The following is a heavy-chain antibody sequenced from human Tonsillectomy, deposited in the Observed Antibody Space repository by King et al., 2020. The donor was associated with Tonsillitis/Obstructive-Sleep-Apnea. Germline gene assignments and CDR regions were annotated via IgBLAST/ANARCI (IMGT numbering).Heavy chain of an antibody. V-gene: IGHV1-46*01. CDR1: GYTFTSYY. J-gene: IGHJ4*02. Sequence: QLVQSGAEVKKPGASVKVSCKASGYTFTSYYMHWVRQAPGQGLEWMGIINPSGCSTSYAQKVQGRVTMTRDTSTSTVYMELSSLRSEDTAVYYCARYCSGGSCPSYWGQGTLVTVSS. CDR2: INPSGCST. D-gene: IGHD2-15*01. CDR3: ARYCSGGSCPSY.